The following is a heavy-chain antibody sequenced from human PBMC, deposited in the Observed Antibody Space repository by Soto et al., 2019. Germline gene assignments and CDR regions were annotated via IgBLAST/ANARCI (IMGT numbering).Heavy chain of an antibody. Sequence: ASVKVSCKASGGTFSPYTINWVRQAPGQRLEWIGWIVVGSGNTNYAQKFQERVTITRDMSTSTAYMELSSLRSEDTAVYYCAADNWNDPYYFDYWGQGTLVTVSS. V-gene: IGHV1-58*02. J-gene: IGHJ4*02. CDR1: GGTFSPYT. D-gene: IGHD1-20*01. CDR2: IVVGSGNT. CDR3: AADNWNDPYYFDY.